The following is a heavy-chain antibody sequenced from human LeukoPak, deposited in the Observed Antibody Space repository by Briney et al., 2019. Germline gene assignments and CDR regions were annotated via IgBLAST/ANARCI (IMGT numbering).Heavy chain of an antibody. Sequence: SETLSLTCTVSGGSISGFYWSWIRQPPGKELQWIGSIFYSGSTNYNPSLKSRVPISVDTSKNQFSLKLSSVTAADTAVYYCARQRFLEWYFDYWGQGTLVTVSS. CDR1: GGSISGFY. CDR2: IFYSGST. D-gene: IGHD3-3*01. J-gene: IGHJ4*02. CDR3: ARQRFLEWYFDY. V-gene: IGHV4-59*08.